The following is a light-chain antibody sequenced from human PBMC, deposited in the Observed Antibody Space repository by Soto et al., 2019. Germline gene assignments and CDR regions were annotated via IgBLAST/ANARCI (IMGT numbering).Light chain of an antibody. CDR3: QQRSSWT. Sequence: EIVLTQSPATLSLSPGERATLSCRASQSVSSFLGWYQQKPGQAPGLLIYDASNRATGIPARFSGSGSGTNFTLTISSLEPEDFAVYYCQQRSSWTFGQGTKVDIK. J-gene: IGKJ1*01. V-gene: IGKV3-11*01. CDR1: QSVSSF. CDR2: DAS.